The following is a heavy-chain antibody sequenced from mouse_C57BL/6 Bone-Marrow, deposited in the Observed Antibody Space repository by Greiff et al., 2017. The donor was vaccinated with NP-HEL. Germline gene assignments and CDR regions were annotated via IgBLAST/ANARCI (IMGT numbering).Heavy chain of an antibody. J-gene: IGHJ1*03. CDR1: GFSLTSYA. CDR3: ARNLDLDYYGSSYWYFDV. D-gene: IGHD1-1*01. V-gene: IGHV2-9-1*01. CDR2: IWTGGGT. Sequence: VKLQESGPGLVAPSQSLSITCTVSGFSLTSYAISWVRQPPGKGLEWLGVIWTGGGTNYNSALKSRLSISKDNSKSQVFLKMNSLQTDDTARYYCARNLDLDYYGSSYWYFDVWGTGTTVTVSS.